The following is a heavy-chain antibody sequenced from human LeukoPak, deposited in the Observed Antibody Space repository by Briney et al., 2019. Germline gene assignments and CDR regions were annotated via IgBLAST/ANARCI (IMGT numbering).Heavy chain of an antibody. J-gene: IGHJ2*01. Sequence: SETLSLTCAVYGGSFSGYYWSWIRQPPGKGLEWIGEINHSGSTNYNPSLKSRVTISVDTSKNQFSLKLSSVTAADTAVYYCASYTKDIVVLPAASIYWYFDLWGRGTLVTVSS. D-gene: IGHD2-2*01. CDR1: GGSFSGYY. V-gene: IGHV4-34*01. CDR3: ASYTKDIVVLPAASIYWYFDL. CDR2: INHSGST.